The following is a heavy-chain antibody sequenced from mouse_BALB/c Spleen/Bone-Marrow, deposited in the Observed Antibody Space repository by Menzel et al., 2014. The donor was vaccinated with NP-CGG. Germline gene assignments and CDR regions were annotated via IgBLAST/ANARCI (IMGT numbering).Heavy chain of an antibody. J-gene: IGHJ4*01. CDR2: IWGGGST. D-gene: IGHD1-2*01. V-gene: IGHV2-3*01. Sequence: VKLQESGPGLVAPSQSLSITCTVSGFSLTNYGVSWVRQPPGKGLEWLGAIWGGGSTNYQSALISRLSVSKDTTKSQVILKLNILQTDDTATYYGAKWDYYGYNYAMDYWGQGTSVTVSS. CDR3: AKWDYYGYNYAMDY. CDR1: GFSLTNYG.